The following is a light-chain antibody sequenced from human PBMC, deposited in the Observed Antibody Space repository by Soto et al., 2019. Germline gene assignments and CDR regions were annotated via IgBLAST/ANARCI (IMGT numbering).Light chain of an antibody. CDR1: QSGRDMY. CDR2: GVS. Sequence: EIVLTQPPGTLSLSPGEGATLSCRASQSGRDMYLAWYQQKPGQPPRLLIYGVSSRAYGIPDRFSGSGSGTDFTLTISRLEPEDFAVYYCQHYGYPQWTFGQGTKVDIK. J-gene: IGKJ1*01. V-gene: IGKV3-20*01. CDR3: QHYGYPQWT.